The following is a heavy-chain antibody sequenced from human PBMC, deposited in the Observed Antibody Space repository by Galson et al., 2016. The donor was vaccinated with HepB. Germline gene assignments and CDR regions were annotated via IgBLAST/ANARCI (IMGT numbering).Heavy chain of an antibody. V-gene: IGHV3-23*01. CDR3: TREDGFNSVDY. J-gene: IGHJ4*02. CDR1: GFTFSNYA. Sequence: SLRLSCAASGFTFSNYAMNWVRQAPGKGLEWVSSISGSGGTTYSADSVKGRFTISRDNSKNTLYLQMNSLRAEDTAVYYCTREDGFNSVDYWGQGTLVTVSS. D-gene: IGHD5-24*01. CDR2: ISGSGGTT.